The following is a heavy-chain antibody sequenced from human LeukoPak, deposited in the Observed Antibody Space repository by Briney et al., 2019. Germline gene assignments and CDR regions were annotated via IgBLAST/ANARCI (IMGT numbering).Heavy chain of an antibody. J-gene: IGHJ4*02. CDR3: AKSEMATIPPAY. Sequence: GRSLRLSYAASGFTFDDYAMHWVRQAPGKGLEWVSGISWNSGSIGYADSVKSRFTISRDNAKNSLYLQMNSLRAEDTALYYCAKSEMATIPPAYWGQGTLVTVSS. D-gene: IGHD5-24*01. V-gene: IGHV3-9*01. CDR2: ISWNSGSI. CDR1: GFTFDDYA.